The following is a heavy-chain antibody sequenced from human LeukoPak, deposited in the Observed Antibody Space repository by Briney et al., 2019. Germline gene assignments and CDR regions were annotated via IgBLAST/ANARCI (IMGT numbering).Heavy chain of an antibody. CDR3: ARNAQKIDAFDI. Sequence: SQTLSLTCTVSGGSISSGSYYWSWIRQPAGKGLEWIGRIYTSGSTNYNPSLKSRVTISVDTSKNQFSLKLSSVTAADTAVYYCARNAQKIDAFDIWGQGTMVTVSS. CDR1: GGSISSGSYY. J-gene: IGHJ3*02. V-gene: IGHV4-61*02. CDR2: IYTSGST.